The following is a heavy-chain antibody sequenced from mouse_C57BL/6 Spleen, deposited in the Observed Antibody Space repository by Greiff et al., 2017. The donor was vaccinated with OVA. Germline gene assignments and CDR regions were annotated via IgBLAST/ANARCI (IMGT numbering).Heavy chain of an antibody. D-gene: IGHD2-4*01. CDR1: GYTFTSYW. Sequence: QVQLQQPGAELVMPGASVKLSCKASGYTFTSYWMHWVKQRPGQGLEWIGEIDPSDSYTNYNQKFKGQSTLTVDKSSSTAYMQLSSLTSEDSAVYYCARGDDYDGGGFDYWGQGTTLTVSS. J-gene: IGHJ2*01. CDR2: IDPSDSYT. CDR3: ARGDDYDGGGFDY. V-gene: IGHV1-69*01.